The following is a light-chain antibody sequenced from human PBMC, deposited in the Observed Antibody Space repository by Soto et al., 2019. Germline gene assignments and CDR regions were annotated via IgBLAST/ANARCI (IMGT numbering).Light chain of an antibody. V-gene: IGKV3-11*01. CDR2: DAS. J-gene: IGKJ3*01. CDR1: QSVSSY. Sequence: EIVLTQSPATLSLSPGERATLSCRASQSVSSYLAWYQQKPGQAPRLLIYDASNRATGIPARFSGSGSGTDFTLTISSLRPEDFSVYYRQQRSKWLFTFRPGTKVDIK. CDR3: QQRSKWLFT.